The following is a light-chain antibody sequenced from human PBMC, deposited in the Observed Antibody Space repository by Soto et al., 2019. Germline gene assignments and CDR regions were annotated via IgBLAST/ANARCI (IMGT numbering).Light chain of an antibody. CDR2: AAS. V-gene: IGKV3-11*01. J-gene: IGKJ2*03. CDR1: QNVGTS. Sequence: VLTQFPATLSLSPGRRATLSCRASQNVGTSIAWYQQKPGQAPRLLIYAASRRATGVPDRFSGSGFGTDFTLAISGLEPEDFTVHFCLQRSTWPTFSFGQGTKLEI. CDR3: LQRSTWPTFS.